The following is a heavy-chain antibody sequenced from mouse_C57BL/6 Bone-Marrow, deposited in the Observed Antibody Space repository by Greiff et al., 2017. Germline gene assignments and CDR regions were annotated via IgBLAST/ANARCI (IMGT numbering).Heavy chain of an antibody. J-gene: IGHJ4*01. CDR1: GYTFTDYY. Sequence: VQLQQSGPVLVKPGASVKMSCKASGYTFTDYYMNWVKQSHGKSLEWIGVINPYNGGTSYNQKFKGKATLTVDKSSSTAYMELNSLTSEDSAVYYCAGDGYNGNAMDYWGQGTSVTVSS. V-gene: IGHV1-19*01. CDR2: INPYNGGT. CDR3: AGDGYNGNAMDY. D-gene: IGHD2-3*01.